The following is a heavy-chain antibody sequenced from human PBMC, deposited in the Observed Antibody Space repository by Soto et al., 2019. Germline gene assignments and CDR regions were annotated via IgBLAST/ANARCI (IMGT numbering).Heavy chain of an antibody. D-gene: IGHD2-15*01. CDR2: IYPVVSDT. Sequence: GESLKISCKGSGYSFTSYWIGWVRQMRGQGLEWMGIIYPVVSDTRYSPSFQGQVTISADKSISTAYLQWSSLKASDTPMYYCVLMVVAAKGLDYWGQGTLVNVSS. V-gene: IGHV5-51*01. CDR1: GYSFTSYW. CDR3: VLMVVAAKGLDY. J-gene: IGHJ4*02.